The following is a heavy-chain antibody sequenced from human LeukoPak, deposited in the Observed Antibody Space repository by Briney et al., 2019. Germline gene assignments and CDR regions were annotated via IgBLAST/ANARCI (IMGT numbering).Heavy chain of an antibody. D-gene: IGHD2-15*01. CDR3: ARDRSGGNPNWFDP. Sequence: GRSLRLSCAASVFTFSSYAMHWVRQAPGKGLEWVAVISYDGSNKYYADSVKGRFTISRDNSKNTLYLQMNSLRAEDTAVYYCARDRSGGNPNWFDPWGQGTLVTVSS. V-gene: IGHV3-30*04. CDR1: VFTFSSYA. CDR2: ISYDGSNK. J-gene: IGHJ5*02.